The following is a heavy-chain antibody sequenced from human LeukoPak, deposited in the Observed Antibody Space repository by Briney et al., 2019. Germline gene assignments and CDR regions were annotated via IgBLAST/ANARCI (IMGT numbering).Heavy chain of an antibody. V-gene: IGHV3-23*01. D-gene: IGHD3-10*01. CDR2: ISERGGST. CDR3: AKRGIVIRGILVIGYHQEAYHYDY. J-gene: IGHJ4*02. CDR1: GISLSNYA. Sequence: GGSLRLSCVVSGISLSNYAMTWVRQAPGKGLEWVSYISERGGSTTYADSVKGRFTISRDTSLNTLYLQMTSLRAEDTAVYFCAKRGIVIRGILVIGYHQEAYHYDYWGQGVLVTVSS.